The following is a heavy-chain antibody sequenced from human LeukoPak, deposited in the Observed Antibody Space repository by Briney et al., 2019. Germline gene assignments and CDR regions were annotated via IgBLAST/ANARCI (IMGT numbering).Heavy chain of an antibody. D-gene: IGHD5-12*01. Sequence: GGSLRLSCAASGFTFSSYAMSWARQAPGKGLEWVSAISGSGGSTTYAQKFQGRVTMTRDTSTSTVYMELSSLRSEDTAVYYCARDGEMRRRGYSGYVYYYYYYYMDVWGKGTTVTVSS. J-gene: IGHJ6*03. CDR2: ISGSGGST. CDR3: ARDGEMRRRGYSGYVYYYYYYYMDV. V-gene: IGHV3-23*01. CDR1: GFTFSSYA.